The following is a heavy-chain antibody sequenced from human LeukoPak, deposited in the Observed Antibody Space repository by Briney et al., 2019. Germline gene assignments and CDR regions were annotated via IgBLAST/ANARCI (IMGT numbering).Heavy chain of an antibody. CDR1: GYTFSGYY. D-gene: IGHD3-22*01. Sequence: ASVKVSCKASGYTFSGYYMHWVRQAPGQGLEWMGWINPNSGGTNYAQKFQGRVTMTRDTSISTAYMELSRLRSDDTAVYYCARDLTYYYDSSGYYYPWGQGTMVTVSS. CDR2: INPNSGGT. J-gene: IGHJ3*01. V-gene: IGHV1-2*02. CDR3: ARDLTYYYDSSGYYYP.